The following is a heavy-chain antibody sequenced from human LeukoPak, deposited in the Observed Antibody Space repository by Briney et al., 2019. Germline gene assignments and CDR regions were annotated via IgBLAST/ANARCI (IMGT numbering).Heavy chain of an antibody. CDR2: IYYSGST. V-gene: IGHV4-39*07. J-gene: IGHJ3*02. D-gene: IGHD2-15*01. CDR3: ASLDCSGGSCYPGGYAFDI. Sequence: SETLSLTCTVSGDSISSSSYYWGWIRQPPGKELEWIGSIYYSGSTYYNPSLNSRVTISVDTSKNQFSLKLSSVTAADTAVYYCASLDCSGGSCYPGGYAFDIWGQGTMVTVSS. CDR1: GDSISSSSYY.